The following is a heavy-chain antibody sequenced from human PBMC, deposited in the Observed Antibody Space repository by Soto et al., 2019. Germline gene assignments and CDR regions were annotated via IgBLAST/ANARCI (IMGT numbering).Heavy chain of an antibody. CDR1: GGSISSSNW. Sequence: QVQLQESGPGLVKPSGTLSLTCAVSGGSISSSNWWSWVRQPPGKGLEWIGESYHSGSTNYNPSLKSRVTISVDKSKKQFSLKLSSETAADTGVYYCARDPGITGTALDGMDVWGQGTTVTVSS. CDR3: ARDPGITGTALDGMDV. D-gene: IGHD1-7*01. CDR2: SYHSGST. J-gene: IGHJ6*02. V-gene: IGHV4-4*02.